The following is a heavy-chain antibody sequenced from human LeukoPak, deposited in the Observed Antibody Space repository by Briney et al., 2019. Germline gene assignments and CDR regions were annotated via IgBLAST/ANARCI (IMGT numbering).Heavy chain of an antibody. CDR1: GFTFSNYW. CDR2: INSDGINT. D-gene: IGHD3-10*01. J-gene: IGHJ6*03. V-gene: IGHV3-74*01. CDR3: ARASTARNHYYGSGSSGIYMDV. Sequence: GGSLRLSCAASGFTFSNYWMHWVRQAPGKGLVWVSRINSDGINTSYADSVKGRFTISRDNSKNTLYLQMNSLRAEDTAVYYCARASTARNHYYGSGSSGIYMDVWGKGATVTISS.